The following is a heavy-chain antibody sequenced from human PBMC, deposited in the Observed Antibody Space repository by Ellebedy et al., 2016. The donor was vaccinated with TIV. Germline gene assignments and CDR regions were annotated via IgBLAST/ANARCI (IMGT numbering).Heavy chain of an antibody. D-gene: IGHD2-2*01. J-gene: IGHJ5*01. CDR1: GFTAFNFA. V-gene: IGHV3-23*01. CDR3: AKGHTASFFYLPDS. CDR2: VGGGDDRT. Sequence: GESLKISCEASGFTAFNFAMSWVRQAPGKGLEWVSAVGGGDDRTFYADAVKGRFTISRDNSKNTVTLQMQSLRAEDTALYYCAKGHTASFFYLPDSWGQGTLVTVSS.